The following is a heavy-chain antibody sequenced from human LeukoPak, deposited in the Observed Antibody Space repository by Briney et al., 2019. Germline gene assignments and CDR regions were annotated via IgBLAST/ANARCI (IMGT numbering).Heavy chain of an antibody. J-gene: IGHJ3*02. CDR1: GSISGYY. CDR3: ARQKCTSTSCLTKNAFDI. Sequence: SETLSLTCTVSGSISGYYWSWIRQPPGKGLEWIGYIYTSGSTNYNPSLESPVTISVDTSKNQFSLGLSSVTAADTAVYYCARQKCTSTSCLTKNAFDIWGQGTMVTVSS. CDR2: IYTSGST. D-gene: IGHD2-2*01. V-gene: IGHV4-4*09.